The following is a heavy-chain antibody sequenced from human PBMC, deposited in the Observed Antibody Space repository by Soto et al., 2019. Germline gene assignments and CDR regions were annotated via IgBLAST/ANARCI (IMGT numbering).Heavy chain of an antibody. CDR2: IFPGDSET. J-gene: IGHJ5*02. D-gene: IGHD1-26*01. CDR3: ARWAASLSLPEGFDP. CDR1: GFTFTDYW. Sequence: LKISCKTSGFTFTDYWIGWVRQKPGKGLEWMGIIFPGDSETRYRPSFQGQVTMSVDKASNIAYLQWTSLKASDSAIYYCARWAASLSLPEGFDPWGQGTLVTVSS. V-gene: IGHV5-51*01.